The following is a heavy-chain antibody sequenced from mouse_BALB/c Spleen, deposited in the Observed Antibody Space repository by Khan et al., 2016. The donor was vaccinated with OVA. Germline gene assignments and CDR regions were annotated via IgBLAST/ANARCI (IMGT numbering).Heavy chain of an antibody. CDR3: ARNYGFDEGLAY. Sequence: QVQLKESGPGLVQPSQSLSITCTASGFSLTTYGVHWVRQTPGKGLEWLGVIWSGGSSDYNADFISRLSIIKDNSKCRVFFKIISMQANDAAIYYCARNYGFDEGLAYWGQGTLVIVSA. J-gene: IGHJ3*01. CDR2: IWSGGSS. V-gene: IGHV2-2*02. D-gene: IGHD2-2*01. CDR1: GFSLTTYG.